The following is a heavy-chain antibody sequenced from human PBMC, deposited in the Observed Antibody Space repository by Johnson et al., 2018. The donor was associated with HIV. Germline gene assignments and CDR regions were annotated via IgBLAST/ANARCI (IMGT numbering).Heavy chain of an antibody. D-gene: IGHD5-24*01. CDR3: AREKGMTTIRDSFDI. V-gene: IGHV3-30*03. CDR1: VFIFSSYG. CDR2: IAADGSND. Sequence: QVQLVESGGGVVQPGRSLRLSCAASVFIFSSYGMHWVRQAPGKGLEWVAVIAADGSNDFYADSVKGRFTISRDNSKNTLYLQMNSLRPEDTAVYFCAREKGMTTIRDSFDIWGQGTMGTVSS. J-gene: IGHJ3*02.